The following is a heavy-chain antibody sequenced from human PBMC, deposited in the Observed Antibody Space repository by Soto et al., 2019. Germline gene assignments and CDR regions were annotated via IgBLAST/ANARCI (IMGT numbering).Heavy chain of an antibody. Sequence: ASVKVSCKDSGCTITELSMHWLRHPPGQRRECMGGFNPSGGSTSYAQKFQGRVTMTRDTSTSTVYMELSSLRSEDTAVYYCARDDSDYDILTSYYPDYYYYGMDVWGQGTTVTVSS. D-gene: IGHD3-9*01. V-gene: IGHV1-46*01. J-gene: IGHJ6*02. CDR1: GCTITELS. CDR2: FNPSGGST. CDR3: ARDDSDYDILTSYYPDYYYYGMDV.